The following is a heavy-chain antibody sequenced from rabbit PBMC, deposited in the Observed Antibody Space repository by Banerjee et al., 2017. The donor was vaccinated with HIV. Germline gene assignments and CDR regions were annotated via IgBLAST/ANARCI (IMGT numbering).Heavy chain of an antibody. D-gene: IGHD1-1*01. CDR1: GFDFSGYW. Sequence: QEQLEESGGDLVKPEGSLTLTCTASGFDFSGYWMCWVRQAPGKGLELIACIYNDDGSTWYASWAKGRFTISKPSSTTVTLQMTSLTAADTATYFCARDWNGGYYMNLWGPGTLVTVS. J-gene: IGHJ4*01. V-gene: IGHV1S45*01. CDR2: IYNDDGST. CDR3: ARDWNGGYYMNL.